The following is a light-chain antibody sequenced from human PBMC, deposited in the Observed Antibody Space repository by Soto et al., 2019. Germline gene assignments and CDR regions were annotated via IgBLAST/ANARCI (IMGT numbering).Light chain of an antibody. CDR1: QGISSY. V-gene: IGKV1-8*01. CDR2: AAS. Sequence: AIRMTQSPSSLSASTGDRVTITCRASQGISSYLAWYQQQPGKAPKLLIYAASTLQSGVPSRFSGSGSGTDFTLTISSLQPEDFATYYCQQSYSTPSITFGQGTRLEIK. J-gene: IGKJ5*01. CDR3: QQSYSTPSIT.